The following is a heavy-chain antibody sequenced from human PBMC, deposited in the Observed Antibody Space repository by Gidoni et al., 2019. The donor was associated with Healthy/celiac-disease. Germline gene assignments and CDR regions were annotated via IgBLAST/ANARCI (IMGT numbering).Heavy chain of an antibody. V-gene: IGHV4-38-2*02. J-gene: IGHJ5*02. D-gene: IGHD2-2*01. CDR2: IYHSGST. CDR3: ARNQVRNWFDP. CDR1: GYSISSGYY. Sequence: QVQLQESGPGLVKPSETLSLTCTVSGYSISSGYYWGWIRQPPGKGLEWIGSIYHSGSTYYNPSLKSRVTISVDTSKNQFSLKLSSVTAADTAVYYCARNQVRNWFDPWGQGTLVTVSS.